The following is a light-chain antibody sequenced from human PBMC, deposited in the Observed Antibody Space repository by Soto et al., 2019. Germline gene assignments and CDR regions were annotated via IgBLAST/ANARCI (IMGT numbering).Light chain of an antibody. CDR3: QEYFQWPPGM. CDR1: QSVSSY. J-gene: IGKJ1*01. Sequence: EIVLTQSPATLSLSPGERATLSCRASQSVSSYLAWYQQKPGQAPRLLIYGTSTRATGVPDRFSGSGSGTEFTLTISGLQSEDFAVYYCQEYFQWPPGMFGPGTKVDIK. V-gene: IGKV3D-15*01. CDR2: GTS.